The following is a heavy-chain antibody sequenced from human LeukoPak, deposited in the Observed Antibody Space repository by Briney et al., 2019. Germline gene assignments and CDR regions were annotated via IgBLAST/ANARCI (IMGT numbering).Heavy chain of an antibody. CDR1: GFTFSSYS. J-gene: IGHJ4*02. CDR3: ATDWAWGGFDH. CDR2: ITSISSTI. D-gene: IGHD3-16*01. Sequence: GGSLRPSCPASGFTFSSYSMNWVRQAPGKGLERVSYITSISSTIYYADSVKARLTISRDNAKNSLYLQMNTLRAEDTAVYYCATDWAWGGFDHWGQGALVTVSS. V-gene: IGHV3-48*04.